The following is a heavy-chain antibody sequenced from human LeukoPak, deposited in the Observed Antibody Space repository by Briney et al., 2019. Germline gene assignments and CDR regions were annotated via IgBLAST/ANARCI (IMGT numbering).Heavy chain of an antibody. CDR2: IYYSGST. CDR1: GGSISSYY. D-gene: IGHD3-10*01. V-gene: IGHV4-59*01. CDR3: ARERGAYYYGSGSYYKGAFDI. Sequence: PSETLSLTCTVSGGSISSYYWSWIRQPPGRGLEWIGYIYYSGSTNYNPSLKSRVTISVDTSKNQFSLKLSSVTAADTAVYYCARERGAYYYGSGSYYKGAFDIWGQGTMVTVSS. J-gene: IGHJ3*02.